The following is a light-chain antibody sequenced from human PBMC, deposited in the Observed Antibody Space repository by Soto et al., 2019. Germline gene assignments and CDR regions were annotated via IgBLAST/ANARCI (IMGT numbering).Light chain of an antibody. J-gene: IGLJ2*01. V-gene: IGLV2-23*02. CDR2: EVN. CDR3: CSYAGRSTLL. Sequence: QSALTQPASVSGSPGQSITISCTGTSSDIGSYNFVSWYQQYQGKAPKLVVYEVNKRPSGFSNRFSGSKSGNTASLTISGLQAEDEADYYCCSYAGRSTLLFGGGTKLTFL. CDR1: SSDIGSYNF.